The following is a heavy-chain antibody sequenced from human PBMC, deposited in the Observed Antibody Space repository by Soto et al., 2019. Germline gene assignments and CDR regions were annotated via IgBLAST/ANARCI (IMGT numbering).Heavy chain of an antibody. J-gene: IGHJ3*01. Sequence: EVQLLESGGGLVQPGGSLRLSCVASGVTFTTNAMDWVRQAPGKGLEWVSFISGDDGSGNYADSVKGRFTISRDNSKNTRYLQMNSLRAEDTAIYYCVKEASGWKSRGSFELWGRGTMVTVSS. CDR2: ISGDDGSG. CDR3: VKEASGWKSRGSFEL. V-gene: IGHV3-23*01. D-gene: IGHD6-19*01. CDR1: GVTFTTNA.